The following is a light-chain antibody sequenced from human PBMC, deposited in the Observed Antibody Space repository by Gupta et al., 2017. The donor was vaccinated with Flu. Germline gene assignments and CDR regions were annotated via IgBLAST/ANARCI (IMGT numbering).Light chain of an antibody. CDR1: RSNIGTYK. Sequence: RVTISCSGSRSNIGTYKGYWYHPVPGTAPKLLIDRNNQRPSGVPDRISGSKSGTSASLANSGLRSEDEGYYYCAAWDDSLSGWVFGGGTKLTVL. CDR3: AAWDDSLSGWV. CDR2: RNN. V-gene: IGLV1-47*01. J-gene: IGLJ3*02.